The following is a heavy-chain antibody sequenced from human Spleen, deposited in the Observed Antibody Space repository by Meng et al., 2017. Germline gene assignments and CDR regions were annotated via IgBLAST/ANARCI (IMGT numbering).Heavy chain of an antibody. CDR1: GGSFSGYY. Sequence: QVPPPQWGAGFVKPSETLSLTCAFYGGSFSGYYWSWIRQPPGKGLEWIGEINHSGSTNYNPSLKSRVTISVDTSKNQFSLKLSSVTAADTAVYYCARGVCSSSCYFHNWFDPWGQGTLVTVSS. CDR3: ARGVCSSSCYFHNWFDP. V-gene: IGHV4-34*01. D-gene: IGHD6-13*01. CDR2: INHSGST. J-gene: IGHJ5*02.